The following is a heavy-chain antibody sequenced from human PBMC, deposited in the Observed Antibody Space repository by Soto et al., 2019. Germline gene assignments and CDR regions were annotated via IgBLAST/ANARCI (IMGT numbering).Heavy chain of an antibody. V-gene: IGHV1-2*02. Sequence: QVQLVQSGAEVKKPGASVKVSCKASGFTFSAYYIYWVRQAPGQGLEWIGWINPNRGGTNNAQKCQGRVTMTRDTSTSTVYMEMSALISDDTAVYFCARSLLYEYSSSWRSAYYGMDVWGQGTTVTVSS. J-gene: IGHJ6*02. CDR3: ARSLLYEYSSSWRSAYYGMDV. CDR2: INPNRGGT. D-gene: IGHD2-2*01. CDR1: GFTFSAYY.